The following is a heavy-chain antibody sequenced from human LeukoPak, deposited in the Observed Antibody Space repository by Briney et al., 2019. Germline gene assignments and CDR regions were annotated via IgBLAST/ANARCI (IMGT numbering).Heavy chain of an antibody. CDR3: TKATQSAAGYFQH. CDR1: GFTVSSNY. V-gene: IGHV3-53*01. Sequence: GGSLRLSCAASGFTVSSNYMNWVRQAPGKGLERVSLVYDDGRTYYADSVKGRFTISRDNSRNTVYLQMNSLKAEDTAVYYCTKATQSAAGYFQHWGQGTLVTVSS. CDR2: VYDDGRT. J-gene: IGHJ1*01. D-gene: IGHD6-13*01.